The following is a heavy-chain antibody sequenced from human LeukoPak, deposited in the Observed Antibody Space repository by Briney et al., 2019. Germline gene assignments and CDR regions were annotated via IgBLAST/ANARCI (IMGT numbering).Heavy chain of an antibody. D-gene: IGHD4-17*01. Sequence: ASVKVSCKDSGYIFTGYYMHWVRQAPGQGLEWMGRINPNSGGANYAQKFQGRVAMTRDMSISTAYMELSRLGSDDTAVYYCARGSDYGDSPGLNWGQGTLVTVSS. CDR3: ARGSDYGDSPGLN. CDR2: INPNSGGA. J-gene: IGHJ4*02. CDR1: GYIFTGYY. V-gene: IGHV1-2*06.